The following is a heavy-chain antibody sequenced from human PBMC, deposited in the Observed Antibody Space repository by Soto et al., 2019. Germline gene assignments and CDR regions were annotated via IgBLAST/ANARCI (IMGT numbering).Heavy chain of an antibody. V-gene: IGHV4-39*01. CDR2: IYYSGST. CDR3: ASGTKSGGVKY. CDR1: GGSISSGGYY. J-gene: IGHJ4*02. D-gene: IGHD3-16*01. Sequence: PSETLSLTCTVSGGSISSGGYYWSWIRQHPGKGLEWIGSIYYSGSTYYNPSLKSRVTISVDTSKNQFSLKLSSVTAADTAVYYCASGTKSGGVKYWGQGTLVTVSS.